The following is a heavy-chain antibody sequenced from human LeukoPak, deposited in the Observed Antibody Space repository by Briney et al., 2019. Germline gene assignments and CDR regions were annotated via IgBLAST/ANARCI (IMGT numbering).Heavy chain of an antibody. D-gene: IGHD6-6*01. V-gene: IGHV3-30*02. CDR1: GFTFSSYG. CDR2: IRYDGSNK. CDR3: AKSASLGVAARLFDY. Sequence: GGSLRLSCAASGFTFSSYGMHWVRQAPGKGLEWVAFIRYDGSNKYYADSVKGRFTISRDNSKNTLYLQMNSLRAEDTAVYYCAKSASLGVAARLFDYWGQGTLVTVSS. J-gene: IGHJ4*02.